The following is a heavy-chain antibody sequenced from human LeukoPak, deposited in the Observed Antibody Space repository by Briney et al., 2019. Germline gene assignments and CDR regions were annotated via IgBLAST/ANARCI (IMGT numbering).Heavy chain of an antibody. CDR2: ITSSSSYI. D-gene: IGHD6-6*01. Sequence: GGSLRPSCAAPGFTFSSYGMNWVRQAPGKGLEWVSSITSSSSYIYYADSVKGRFTISRDNAKNSLYLQMHSLRAEDTAVYYCARSYSSSRGTFDYWGQGTLVTVSS. J-gene: IGHJ4*02. V-gene: IGHV3-21*01. CDR1: GFTFSSYG. CDR3: ARSYSSSRGTFDY.